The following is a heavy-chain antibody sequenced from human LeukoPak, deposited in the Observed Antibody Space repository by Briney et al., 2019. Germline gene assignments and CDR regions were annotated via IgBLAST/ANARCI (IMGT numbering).Heavy chain of an antibody. V-gene: IGHV4-39*01. CDR1: GGSISSSSYY. CDR3: ARLYCTGGVCHNWFDP. CDR2: IYYSGST. J-gene: IGHJ5*02. D-gene: IGHD2-8*02. Sequence: PSETLSLTCTVSGGSISSSSYYWGWIRQPPGKGLEWIGSIYYSGSTYYNPSLKSRVTISVDTSKNQLSLKLSSVTAADTAVYYCARLYCTGGVCHNWFDPWGQGTLVTVSS.